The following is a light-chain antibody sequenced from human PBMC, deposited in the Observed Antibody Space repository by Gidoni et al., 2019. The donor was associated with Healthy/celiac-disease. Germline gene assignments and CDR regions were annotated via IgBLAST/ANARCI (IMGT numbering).Light chain of an antibody. V-gene: IGLV2-8*01. Sequence: QSALTQPPYASGSPVQSVTISCTGTSSDVGAYKYVSWYQQHPGKVPKLMIYEVSKRPSGIHDRFSGSKSGNTASLTVSGLQAEDEADYYCSSYAGSNNWVFGGGTKVTVL. J-gene: IGLJ3*02. CDR1: SSDVGAYKY. CDR2: EVS. CDR3: SSYAGSNNWV.